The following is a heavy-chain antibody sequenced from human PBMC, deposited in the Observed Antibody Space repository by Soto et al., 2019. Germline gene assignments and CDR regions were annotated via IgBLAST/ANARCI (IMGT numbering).Heavy chain of an antibody. Sequence: PSETLSLACTVSAGSISSGGYYWGWIRQQPGKGLGWIGYIYYSGSTYYNRSLKSRVTISVDTSKNQFYLKLSSVTAADTAVYYCARVGYSSSYYFGYGGQGTLVTVSS. D-gene: IGHD6-6*01. CDR3: ARVGYSSSYYFGY. V-gene: IGHV4-31*03. CDR1: AGSISSGGYY. J-gene: IGHJ4*02. CDR2: IYYSGST.